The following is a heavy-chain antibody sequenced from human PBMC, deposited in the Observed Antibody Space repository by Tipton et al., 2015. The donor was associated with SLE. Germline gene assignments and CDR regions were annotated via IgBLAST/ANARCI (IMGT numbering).Heavy chain of an antibody. Sequence: TLSLTCAVYGGSFSNYYWSWIRQPPGKGLEWIGEINHSGSTNYNPSLKSRVTISVDTSKNQFSLKLSSVTAADTAVYYCARGRVYSNIPWAFDIWGQGTMVTVSS. CDR1: GGSFSNYY. J-gene: IGHJ3*02. V-gene: IGHV4-34*01. CDR2: INHSGST. CDR3: ARGRVYSNIPWAFDI. D-gene: IGHD4-11*01.